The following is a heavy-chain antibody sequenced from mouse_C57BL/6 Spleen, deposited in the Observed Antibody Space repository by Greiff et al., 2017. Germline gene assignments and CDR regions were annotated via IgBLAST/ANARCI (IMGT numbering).Heavy chain of an antibody. CDR1: GYTFTDHT. CDR3: ARPLYYGNYLFAY. Sequence: VQLVESDAELVKPGASVKISCKVSGYTFTDHTIHWMKQRPEQGLEWIGYIYPRDGSTKYNEKFKGKATLTADKSSSTAYMQLNSLTSEDSAVYFCARPLYYGNYLFAYWGQGTLVTVSA. CDR2: IYPRDGST. D-gene: IGHD2-1*01. V-gene: IGHV1-78*01. J-gene: IGHJ3*01.